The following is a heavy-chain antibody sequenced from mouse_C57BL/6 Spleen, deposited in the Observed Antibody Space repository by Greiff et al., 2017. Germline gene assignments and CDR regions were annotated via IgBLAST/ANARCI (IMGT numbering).Heavy chain of an antibody. J-gene: IGHJ3*01. V-gene: IGHV1-69*01. CDR2: IDPSDSYT. Sequence: QVQLQQPGAELVMPGASVKLSCKASGYTFTSYWMHWVKQRPGQGLEWIGEIDPSDSYTNYNQKFKGKSTLTVDKSSSTAYMQLSSLTSEDSAVYYCARPHDEGFAYWGQGTLVTASA. D-gene: IGHD2-12*01. CDR3: ARPHDEGFAY. CDR1: GYTFTSYW.